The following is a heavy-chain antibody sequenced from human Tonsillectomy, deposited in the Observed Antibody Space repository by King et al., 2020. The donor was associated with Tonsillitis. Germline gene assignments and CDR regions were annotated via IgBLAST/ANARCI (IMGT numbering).Heavy chain of an antibody. D-gene: IGHD4-17*01. CDR3: AGAYGDYAWFDP. Sequence: VQLQESGPGLVKPSQTLSLTCAVSGGSINSGGYSWSWIRQPPGKGLEWIGYIYYSGSTYYNPSLKSRVTISVDTSKNQFSLKLYSVTAADTAVYYCAGAYGDYAWFDPWGQGTLVTVSS. V-gene: IGHV4-30-4*07. CDR2: IYYSGST. J-gene: IGHJ5*02. CDR1: GGSINSGGYS.